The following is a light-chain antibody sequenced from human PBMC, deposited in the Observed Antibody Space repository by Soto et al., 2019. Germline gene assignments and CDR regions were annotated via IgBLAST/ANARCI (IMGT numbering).Light chain of an antibody. J-gene: IGKJ1*01. V-gene: IGKV3-15*01. CDR2: GAS. CDR1: QSVSSD. Sequence: EIVMTQSPATLSVSPGERATLSCRASQSVSSDLARYRQKPGQAPRLLIYGASTRATGIRARFSASGTGTDFTLTISDVQPEDFAVYYCQQYNNSPWTFGQGTKVDIK. CDR3: QQYNNSPWT.